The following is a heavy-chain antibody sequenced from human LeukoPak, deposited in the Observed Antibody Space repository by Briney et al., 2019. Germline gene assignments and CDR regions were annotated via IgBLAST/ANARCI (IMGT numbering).Heavy chain of an antibody. D-gene: IGHD4-23*01. Sequence: SETLSLTCTVSGGSISSSSYYWGWIRQPPGKGLEWIGSIYYSGYTHYNPSLKSRVIISVDTSRHQFSLKLTSVTAADTAVYFCARHRTSVALDFDPWGQGTLVTVSS. V-gene: IGHV4-39*01. CDR3: ARHRTSVALDFDP. CDR1: GGSISSSSYY. J-gene: IGHJ5*02. CDR2: IYYSGYT.